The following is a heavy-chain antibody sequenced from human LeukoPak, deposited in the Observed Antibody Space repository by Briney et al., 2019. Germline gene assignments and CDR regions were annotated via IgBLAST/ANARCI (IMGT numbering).Heavy chain of an antibody. V-gene: IGHV4-59*01. CDR3: ARRNGYGQTNWFDP. CDR2: IYYSGST. J-gene: IGHJ5*02. CDR1: GGSISSYY. D-gene: IGHD5-18*01. Sequence: SETLSLTCTVSGGSISSYYWSWIRQPPGKGLEWIGYIYYSGSTNYNPSLKSRVTISVDTSKNQFSLKLSSVTAADTAVYYCARRNGYGQTNWFDPWGQGTLVTVSS.